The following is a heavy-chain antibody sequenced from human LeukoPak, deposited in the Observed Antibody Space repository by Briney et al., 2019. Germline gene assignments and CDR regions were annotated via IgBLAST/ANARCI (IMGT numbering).Heavy chain of an antibody. CDR3: ARDQMNIAAAGAYFDY. V-gene: IGHV1-18*01. CDR2: IGAYNGNT. CDR1: GYTLTSFG. D-gene: IGHD6-13*01. Sequence: ASVKVSCKASGYTLTSFGIRWVRQAPGQGLEWMGWIGAYNGNTKYGQKLQGRVTMTTDTSTSTAYMELRSLRSDDAAVYYCARDQMNIAAAGAYFDYWGQGTLVTVSS. J-gene: IGHJ4*02.